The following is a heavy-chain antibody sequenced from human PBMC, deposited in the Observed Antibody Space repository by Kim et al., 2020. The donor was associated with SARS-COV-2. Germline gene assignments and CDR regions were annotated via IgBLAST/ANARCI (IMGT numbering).Heavy chain of an antibody. V-gene: IGHV3-48*02. J-gene: IGHJ3*02. CDR3: ARSKGSGSGSKRSAHDAFDI. CDR1: GFTFSSYS. CDR2: ISSSSSTI. Sequence: GGSLRLSCAASGFTFSSYSMNWVRQAPGKGLEWVSYISSSSSTIYYADSVKGRFTISRDNAKNSLYLQMNSLRDEDTAVYYCARSKGSGSGSKRSAHDAFDIWGQGTMVTVSS. D-gene: IGHD3-10*01.